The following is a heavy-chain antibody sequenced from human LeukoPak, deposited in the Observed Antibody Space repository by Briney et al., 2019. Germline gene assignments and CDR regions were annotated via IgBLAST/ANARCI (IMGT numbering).Heavy chain of an antibody. Sequence: ASVKVSCKASGYTFTSYGISWVRQAPGQGLEWMVWISAYNGNTNYAQKLQGRVTMTTDTSTSTAYMELRSLRSDDTAVYYCARDGRYSYGSMRWNWFDPWGQGTLVTVSS. CDR1: GYTFTSYG. V-gene: IGHV1-18*01. CDR2: ISAYNGNT. D-gene: IGHD5-18*01. J-gene: IGHJ5*02. CDR3: ARDGRYSYGSMRWNWFDP.